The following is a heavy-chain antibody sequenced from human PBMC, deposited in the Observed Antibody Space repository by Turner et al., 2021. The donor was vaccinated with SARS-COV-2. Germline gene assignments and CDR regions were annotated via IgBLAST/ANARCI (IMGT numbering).Heavy chain of an antibody. CDR2: IYSGGST. CDR1: GVTVSSNY. D-gene: IGHD3-10*01. CDR3: ARGGHYYYGLDV. Sequence: EVQLVESGGGLIQPGRSLRLSCAASGVTVSSNYMSWVRQAPGKGLEWVSVIYSGGSTFYSDSVKGRFTISRDNSKNTLYLQMSSLRAEDTAVYYCARGGHYYYGLDVWGQGTTVTVSS. V-gene: IGHV3-53*01. J-gene: IGHJ6*02.